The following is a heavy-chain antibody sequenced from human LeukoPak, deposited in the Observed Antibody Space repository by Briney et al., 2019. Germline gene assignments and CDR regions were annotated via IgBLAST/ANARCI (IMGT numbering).Heavy chain of an antibody. Sequence: GGSLRLSCAASGFTLSNYWMSWVRQAPGKGLEWVANIKDDGGEKYYVDSVKGRFTISRGNAKNSLYLQMNSLRAEDTAVYYCARGEHSSFDYWGQGTLVTVSS. D-gene: IGHD6-6*01. CDR2: IKDDGGEK. J-gene: IGHJ4*02. CDR3: ARGEHSSFDY. V-gene: IGHV3-7*01. CDR1: GFTLSNYW.